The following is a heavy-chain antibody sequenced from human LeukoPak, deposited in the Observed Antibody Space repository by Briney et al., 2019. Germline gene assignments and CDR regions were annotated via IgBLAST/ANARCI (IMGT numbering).Heavy chain of an antibody. CDR2: ISSSGSTI. V-gene: IGHV3-11*01. J-gene: IGHJ6*02. CDR1: GFTFSDYY. Sequence: GGSLRLSCAASGFTFSDYYMSWIRQAPGKGLEWVSYISSSGSTIYYADSVKGRFTISRDNAKHSLYLQMNSLRAEDTAVYYCASSLYLYYYYGMDVWGQGTTVTVSS. D-gene: IGHD5/OR15-5a*01. CDR3: ASSLYLYYYYGMDV.